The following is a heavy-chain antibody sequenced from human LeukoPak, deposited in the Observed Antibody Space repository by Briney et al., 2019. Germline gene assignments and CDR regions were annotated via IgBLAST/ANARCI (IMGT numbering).Heavy chain of an antibody. D-gene: IGHD6-13*01. Sequence: PSETLSLTCTVSGGSISGYYWSWIRQPPGKGLEWIGSIYYSGSTYYNPSLKSRVTISVDTSKNQFSLKLSSVTAADTAVYYCARRCSIAVGGRGLWYYGMDVWGQGTTVTVSS. J-gene: IGHJ6*02. CDR3: ARRCSIAVGGRGLWYYGMDV. V-gene: IGHV4-59*05. CDR2: IYYSGST. CDR1: GGSISGYY.